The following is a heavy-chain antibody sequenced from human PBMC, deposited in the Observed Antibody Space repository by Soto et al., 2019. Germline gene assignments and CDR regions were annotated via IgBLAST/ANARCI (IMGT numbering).Heavy chain of an antibody. CDR2: IWYDGSNK. V-gene: IGHV3-33*01. CDR3: ARDRYSSSSYRPYNWFDP. D-gene: IGHD6-6*01. Sequence: VAVIWYDGSNKYYADSVKGRFTISRDNSKNTLYLQMNSLRAEDTAVYYCARDRYSSSSYRPYNWFDPWGQGTLVTVSS. J-gene: IGHJ5*02.